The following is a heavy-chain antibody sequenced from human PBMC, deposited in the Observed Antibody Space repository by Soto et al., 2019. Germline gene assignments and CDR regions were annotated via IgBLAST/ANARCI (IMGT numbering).Heavy chain of an antibody. V-gene: IGHV3-7*01. D-gene: IGHD2-2*01. CDR2: INQDGSEK. CDR3: SPALNY. J-gene: IGHJ4*02. Sequence: LRLSCAASGFTFSSQWMDWVRQAPGKGLEWVANINQDGSEKHYVDSVKGRFTISRDNAKNSLYLQMNSLTAEDSALYYCSPALNYWGQGTLVTVSS. CDR1: GFTFSSQW.